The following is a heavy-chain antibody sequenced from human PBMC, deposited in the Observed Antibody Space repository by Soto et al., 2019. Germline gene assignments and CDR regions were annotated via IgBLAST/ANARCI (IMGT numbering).Heavy chain of an antibody. J-gene: IGHJ6*02. V-gene: IGHV5-10-1*01. CDR3: ARRRSSTLYYYYYYGMDV. CDR2: IDPSDSYT. Sequence: PGESLKISRKGPGFSFTSYWISWVRQMPGKGLEWMGRIDPSDSYTNYSPSFQGHVTISADKSISTAYLQWSSLKASDTAMYYCARRRSSTLYYYYYYGMDVWGQGTTVTVSS. CDR1: GFSFTSYW. D-gene: IGHD6-13*01.